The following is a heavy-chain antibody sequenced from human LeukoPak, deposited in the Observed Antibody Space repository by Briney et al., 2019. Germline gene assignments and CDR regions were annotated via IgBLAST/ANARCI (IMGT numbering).Heavy chain of an antibody. CDR2: ISRSGSTI. D-gene: IGHD3-10*01. Sequence: GGSLRLSCAASGFTFSSYEMNWVRQAPGKGLEWVSYISRSGSTIYYADSVKGRFTISRDNAKNSLYLQMNSLRAEDTAVYYCARASSSHEMWFGSDPWGQGTLVTVSS. J-gene: IGHJ5*02. CDR3: ARASSSHEMWFGSDP. V-gene: IGHV3-48*03. CDR1: GFTFSSYE.